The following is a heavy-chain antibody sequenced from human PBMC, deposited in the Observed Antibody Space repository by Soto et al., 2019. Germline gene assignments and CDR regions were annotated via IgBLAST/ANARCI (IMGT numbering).Heavy chain of an antibody. D-gene: IGHD4-4*01. CDR3: ARADPFTVTTKAHFDY. V-gene: IGHV4-59*01. J-gene: IGHJ4*02. CDR1: GGSISSYY. CDR2: IYYSGST. Sequence: SETLSLTCTVSGGSISSYYWSWIRQPPGKGLEWIGYIYYSGSTNYNPSLKSRVTISVDTSKNQFSLKLSSVTAADTAVYYCARADPFTVTTKAHFDYWGQGTLVTVSS.